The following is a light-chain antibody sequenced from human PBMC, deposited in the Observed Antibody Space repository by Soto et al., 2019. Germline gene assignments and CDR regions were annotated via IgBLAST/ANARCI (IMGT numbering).Light chain of an antibody. J-gene: IGLJ1*01. Sequence: QSALTQPASVSGSPGQSITISCTGTSSDVGGYDYVSWYQQHPGKAPTLLIYDVINRPSGISFRFSGSKSGNTASLTISGLQAEDEADYYCSSYTRSSISLFGTGTQLTVL. CDR2: DVI. CDR1: SSDVGGYDY. V-gene: IGLV2-14*01. CDR3: SSYTRSSISL.